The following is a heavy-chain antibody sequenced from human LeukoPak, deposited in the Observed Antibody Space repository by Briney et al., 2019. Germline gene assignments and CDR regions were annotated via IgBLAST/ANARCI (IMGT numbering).Heavy chain of an antibody. J-gene: IGHJ4*02. CDR3: ARARETLFDY. CDR2: IYHSGST. CDR1: GGSISSGGYS. D-gene: IGHD1-26*01. Sequence: SETLSLTCAVSGGSISSGGYSWSWIRQPPGKGLEWIGYIYHSGSTYYNPSLKSRVTISVDRSKNQFSLKLSSVTAADTAVYYCARARETLFDYWGQGTLVTVSS. V-gene: IGHV4-30-2*01.